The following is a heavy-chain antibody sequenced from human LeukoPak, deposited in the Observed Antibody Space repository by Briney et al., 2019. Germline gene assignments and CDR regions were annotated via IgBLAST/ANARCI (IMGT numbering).Heavy chain of an antibody. CDR3: AKDARELRTFDY. CDR1: GFSFSDYG. D-gene: IGHD1-26*01. CDR2: ISSSSSYI. J-gene: IGHJ4*02. Sequence: GGSLRLSCVASGFSFSDYGMNWVRQAPGKGLEWVSSISSSSSYIYYADSMKGRFTISRDNARNSLYLQMNSLRAEDTALYYCAKDARELRTFDYWGQGTLVTVSS. V-gene: IGHV3-21*04.